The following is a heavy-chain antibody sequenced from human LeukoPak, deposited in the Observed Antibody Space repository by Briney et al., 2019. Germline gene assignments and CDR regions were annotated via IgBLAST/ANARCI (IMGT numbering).Heavy chain of an antibody. CDR2: INHSGST. V-gene: IGHV4-34*01. D-gene: IGHD3-9*01. Sequence: SETLSLTCAVYGGSFSGYYWSWIRQPPGKGLEWIGEINHSGSTKYNPSLTSRVTISVDTSNNQFSLKLSSVAAADTAVYYCARGGILTGYYPLDYWGQGTLVTVSS. J-gene: IGHJ4*02. CDR1: GGSFSGYY. CDR3: ARGGILTGYYPLDY.